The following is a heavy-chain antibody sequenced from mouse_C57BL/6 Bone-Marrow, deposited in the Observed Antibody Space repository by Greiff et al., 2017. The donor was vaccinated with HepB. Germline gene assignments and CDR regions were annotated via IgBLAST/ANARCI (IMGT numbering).Heavy chain of an antibody. CDR2: IHPNSGST. CDR1: GYTFTSYW. V-gene: IGHV1-64*01. CDR3: ARAPYYYGSSGAFDY. J-gene: IGHJ2*01. Sequence: VQLQQPGAELVKPGASVKLSCKASGYTFTSYWMHWVKQRPGQGLEWIGMIHPNSGSTNYNEKLKSKATLTVDKSSSTAYMQLSSLTSEDSAVYYCARAPYYYGSSGAFDYWGQGTTLTVSS. D-gene: IGHD1-1*01.